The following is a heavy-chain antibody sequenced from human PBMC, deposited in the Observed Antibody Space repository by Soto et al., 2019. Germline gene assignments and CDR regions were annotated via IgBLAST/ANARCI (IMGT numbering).Heavy chain of an antibody. J-gene: IGHJ4*02. CDR3: AKVKNPYTFRGQGFDY. CDR2: ISYDGSNK. CDR1: GFTFSSYG. V-gene: IGHV3-30*18. Sequence: QVQLVESGGGVVQPGRSLRLSCAASGFTFSSYGMHWVRQAPGKGLDWVAVISYDGSNKYYADSVKGRFTISRDNSKNTLYLQMNSLRAEDTAVYYCAKVKNPYTFRGQGFDYWGQGTLVTVSS. D-gene: IGHD3-10*01.